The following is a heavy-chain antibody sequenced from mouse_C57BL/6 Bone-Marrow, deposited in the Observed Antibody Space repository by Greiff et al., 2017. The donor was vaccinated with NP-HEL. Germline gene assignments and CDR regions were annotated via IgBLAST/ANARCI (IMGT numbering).Heavy chain of an antibody. V-gene: IGHV5-2*03. CDR3: ARLPNWDEAWFAY. CDR2: INSDGGST. J-gene: IGHJ3*01. D-gene: IGHD4-1*01. CDR1: EYEFPSHD. Sequence: VKLMESGGGLVQPGESLKLSCESNEYEFPSHDMSWVRKTPEKRLALVAAINSDGGSTYYPDTMERRFIISRDNTKKTLYLQMSSLRSEDTALYYCARLPNWDEAWFAYWGQGTLVTVSA.